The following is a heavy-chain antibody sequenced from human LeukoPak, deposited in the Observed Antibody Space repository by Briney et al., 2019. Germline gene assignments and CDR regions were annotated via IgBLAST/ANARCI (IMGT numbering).Heavy chain of an antibody. Sequence: SETLSLTCIVSGGSISSYYWNWIRQPPGKGLEWIGYISYTGTTNYNPSLKSRVTISVDTSKSQFSLKLSSVTAADTAVYYCARGEDWKSTTFDYWGQGTLVTVSS. CDR1: GGSISSYY. CDR3: ARGEDWKSTTFDY. J-gene: IGHJ4*02. D-gene: IGHD1-1*01. CDR2: ISYTGTT. V-gene: IGHV4-59*01.